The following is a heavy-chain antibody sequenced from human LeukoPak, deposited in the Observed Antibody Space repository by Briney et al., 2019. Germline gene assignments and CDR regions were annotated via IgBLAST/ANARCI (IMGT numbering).Heavy chain of an antibody. CDR2: ISYDGSNK. V-gene: IGHV3-30*18. D-gene: IGHD2/OR15-2a*01. Sequence: PGRSLRLSCAASGFTFSSYGMHWVRQAPGKGLEWVAVISYDGSNKYYADSVKGRSTISRDNSKNTLYLQMNSLRAEDTAVYYCAKDASMDPHYYYYGMDVWGQGATVTVSS. CDR3: AKDASMDPHYYYYGMDV. CDR1: GFTFSSYG. J-gene: IGHJ6*02.